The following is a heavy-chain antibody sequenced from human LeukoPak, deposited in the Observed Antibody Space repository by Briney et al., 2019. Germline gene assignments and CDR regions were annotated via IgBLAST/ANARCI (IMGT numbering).Heavy chain of an antibody. CDR1: GGSISSGDYY. Sequence: PSETLSLTCTVSGGSISSGDYYWSWIRQPPGAGLEWIGYIYYSGSTYYNPSLKSRVTISVDTSKNQFSLKLSSVTAADTAVYYCAREKTVAAYFDYWGQGTLVTVSS. CDR2: IYYSGST. J-gene: IGHJ4*02. D-gene: IGHD2-15*01. CDR3: AREKTVAAYFDY. V-gene: IGHV4-30-4*01.